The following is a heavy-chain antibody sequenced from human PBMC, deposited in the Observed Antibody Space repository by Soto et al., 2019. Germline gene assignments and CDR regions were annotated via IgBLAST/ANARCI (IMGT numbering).Heavy chain of an antibody. Sequence: SETLSLTCTVSGGSISSYYWSWIRQPPGKGLEWIGYIYYSGSTNYNPSLKSRVTISVDTSKNQFSLKLSSVTAADTAVYYCARGLFCSGGSCPRGAFDIWGQGTMVTVSS. CDR1: GGSISSYY. V-gene: IGHV4-59*01. CDR3: ARGLFCSGGSCPRGAFDI. D-gene: IGHD2-15*01. J-gene: IGHJ3*02. CDR2: IYYSGST.